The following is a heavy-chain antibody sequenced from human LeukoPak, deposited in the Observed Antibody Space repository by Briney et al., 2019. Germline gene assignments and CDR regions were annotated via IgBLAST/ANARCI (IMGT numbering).Heavy chain of an antibody. CDR3: ARGYCSGGSCYSDC. Sequence: GGSLRLSCAASGFTFSSYAMHWVRQAPGKGLEWVAVISYDGSNKYYADSVKGRFTISRDNSKNTLYLQMNSLRAEDTAVYYCARGYCSGGSCYSDCWGQGTLVTVSS. CDR2: ISYDGSNK. D-gene: IGHD2-15*01. CDR1: GFTFSSYA. V-gene: IGHV3-30-3*01. J-gene: IGHJ4*02.